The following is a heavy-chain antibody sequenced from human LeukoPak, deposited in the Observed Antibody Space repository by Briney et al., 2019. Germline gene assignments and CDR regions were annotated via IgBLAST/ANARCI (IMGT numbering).Heavy chain of an antibody. J-gene: IGHJ6*03. V-gene: IGHV3-21*01. Sequence: GSLRLSCAASGFTFSSYSMNWVRQAPGKGLEWVSSISSSSSYIYYADSVKGRFTISRDNAKNSLYLQMNSLRAEDTAVYYCARIAEGIAVAGTRYYYYYMDVWGKGTTVTVSS. D-gene: IGHD6-19*01. CDR3: ARIAEGIAVAGTRYYYYYMDV. CDR2: ISSSSSYI. CDR1: GFTFSSYS.